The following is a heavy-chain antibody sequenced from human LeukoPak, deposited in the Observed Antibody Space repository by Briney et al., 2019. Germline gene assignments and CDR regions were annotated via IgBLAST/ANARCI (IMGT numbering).Heavy chain of an antibody. CDR1: GYTFTGYY. Sequence: ASVKVSCKASGYTFTGYYMHWVRQAPGQGLEWMGWINPNSGGTNYAQKFQGRVTMTRDTSISTAYMELSRLRSDDTAVYYRARAKVRSVARYYYDSSGPGYWGQGTLVTVSS. CDR3: ARAKVRSVARYYYDSSGPGY. CDR2: INPNSGGT. D-gene: IGHD3-22*01. J-gene: IGHJ4*02. V-gene: IGHV1-2*02.